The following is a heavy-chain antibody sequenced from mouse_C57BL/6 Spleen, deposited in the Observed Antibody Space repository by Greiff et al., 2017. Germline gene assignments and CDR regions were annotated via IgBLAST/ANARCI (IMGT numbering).Heavy chain of an antibody. CDR2: IYPGSGST. CDR3: ARSGYDYDVGYFDD. CDR1: GYTFTSYW. D-gene: IGHD2-4*01. Sequence: QVQLQQPGAELVKPGASVKMSCKASGYTFTSYWITWVKQRPGQGLEWIGDIYPGSGSTNYNEKFKRKATLTVDTSSSTAYMQLRSLTSEDSAVYYSARSGYDYDVGYFDDWGQGTTLTVSS. J-gene: IGHJ2*01. V-gene: IGHV1-55*01.